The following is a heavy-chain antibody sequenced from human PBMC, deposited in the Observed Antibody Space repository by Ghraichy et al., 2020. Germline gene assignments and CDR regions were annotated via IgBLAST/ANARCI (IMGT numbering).Heavy chain of an antibody. CDR2: IGTSSSYI. D-gene: IGHD3-3*01. Sequence: GSLRLSCAASGFTFSSYSMNWVRQAPGKGLEWVSSIGTSSSYIYSADSMKGRFTISRDNAKNSLYLQMNSLRAEDTAVYYCARGGRFLEWLSYGMDVWGQGTTVSVSS. CDR1: GFTFSSYS. J-gene: IGHJ6*02. CDR3: ARGGRFLEWLSYGMDV. V-gene: IGHV3-21*01.